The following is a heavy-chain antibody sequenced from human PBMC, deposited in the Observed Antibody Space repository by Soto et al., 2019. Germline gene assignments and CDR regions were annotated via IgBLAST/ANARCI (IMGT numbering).Heavy chain of an antibody. V-gene: IGHV3-73*01. D-gene: IGHD4-4*01. CDR1: GFTFSGSA. J-gene: IGHJ6*02. CDR3: TTPKGYSNYYYCGMDV. CDR2: IRSKANSYAT. Sequence: PGGSLRLSCAASGFTFSGSAMHWVRQASGKGLEWVGRIRSKANSYATAYAASVKGRFTISRDDSKNTAYLQMNSLKTEDTAVYYCTTPKGYSNYYYCGMDVWGQGTTVTVSS.